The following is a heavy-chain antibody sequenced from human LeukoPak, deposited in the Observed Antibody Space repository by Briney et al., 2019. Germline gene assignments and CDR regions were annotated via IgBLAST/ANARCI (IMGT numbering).Heavy chain of an antibody. V-gene: IGHV4-38-2*02. CDR1: GYSISSGYY. D-gene: IGHD4-11*01. CDR2: INHSGST. CDR3: ARVDNSNYVRFDY. J-gene: IGHJ4*02. Sequence: SETLSLTCSVSGYSISSGYYWGWIRQPPGKGLEWIGSINHSGSTYYNPSLKSRVTISVVRSKNQFSLKLSSVTAADTAVYYCARVDNSNYVRFDYWGQGTLVTVSS.